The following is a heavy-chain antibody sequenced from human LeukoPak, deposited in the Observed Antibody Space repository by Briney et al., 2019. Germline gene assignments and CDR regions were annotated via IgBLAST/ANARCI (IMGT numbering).Heavy chain of an antibody. Sequence: GGSLRLSCAASGFTFSSYEMNWVLQAPGKGLEWVSYISSSGSTIYYADSLKGRFTITRDNAKNSLYLQMNSLRAEDTAVYYCAREGVIRGIPFDYWGQGTLVTVSS. CDR2: ISSSGSTI. V-gene: IGHV3-48*03. J-gene: IGHJ4*02. D-gene: IGHD3-10*01. CDR3: AREGVIRGIPFDY. CDR1: GFTFSSYE.